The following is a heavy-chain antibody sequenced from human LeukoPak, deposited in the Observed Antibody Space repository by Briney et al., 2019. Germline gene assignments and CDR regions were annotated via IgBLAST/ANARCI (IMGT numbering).Heavy chain of an antibody. J-gene: IGHJ4*02. CDR1: GGSFSGYY. V-gene: IGHV4-34*01. D-gene: IGHD3-10*01. CDR2: INHSGST. CDR3: ARGAPYYHGSGSTFDY. Sequence: SETLSLTCAVYGGSFSGYYGSWIRQPPGKGLEWVGEINHSGSTNYNPSLKSRVTISVDTSKNQFSLKLSSVTAADTAVYYCARGAPYYHGSGSTFDYCGQGTLVTVSS.